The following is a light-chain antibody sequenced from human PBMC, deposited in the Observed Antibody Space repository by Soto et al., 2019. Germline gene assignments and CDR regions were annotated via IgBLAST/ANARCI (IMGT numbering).Light chain of an antibody. CDR3: QQYDSSPWT. CDR2: GAS. Sequence: EIVLTQSPGTLSLSPWERATLSCRASQSVSNNYLAWYQQKPGKAPRLLIYGASNRATGIPARFSGSRSGTDFTLTISRLEPEDSATYYCQQYDSSPWTFGQGTKVDIK. J-gene: IGKJ1*01. CDR1: QSVSNNY. V-gene: IGKV3-20*01.